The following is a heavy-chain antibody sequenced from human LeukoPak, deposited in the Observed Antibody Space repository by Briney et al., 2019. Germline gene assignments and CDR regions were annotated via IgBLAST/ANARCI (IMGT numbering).Heavy chain of an antibody. D-gene: IGHD5-18*01. CDR3: ARWVQLWPPTRYYFDY. V-gene: IGHV3-23*01. CDR1: GFSFSSYA. CDR2: MSSSDDGR. J-gene: IGHJ4*02. Sequence: GGSLRLSRATSGFSFSSYAMSWVRQAPGKGLEWVSAMSSSDDGRYYAASVRGRFTISRDTSRSTLYLQMNSLRAEDAAVYYCARWVQLWPPTRYYFDYWGQGTLVTVSS.